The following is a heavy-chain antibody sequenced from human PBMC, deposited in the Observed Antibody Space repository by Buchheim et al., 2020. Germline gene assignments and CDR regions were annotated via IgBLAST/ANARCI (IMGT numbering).Heavy chain of an antibody. CDR3: ARGEQWLTPGPNWFDP. D-gene: IGHD6-19*01. V-gene: IGHV4-30-2*01. CDR2: IYHSGST. CDR1: GGSISSGGYS. J-gene: IGHJ5*02. Sequence: QLQLQESGSELVKPSQTLSLTCAVSGGSISSGGYSWSWIRQPPGKGLEWIGYIYHSGSTYYNPSLKSRVTISVDRSKNQFSLKLSSVTAADTAVYYCARGEQWLTPGPNWFDPWGQGTL.